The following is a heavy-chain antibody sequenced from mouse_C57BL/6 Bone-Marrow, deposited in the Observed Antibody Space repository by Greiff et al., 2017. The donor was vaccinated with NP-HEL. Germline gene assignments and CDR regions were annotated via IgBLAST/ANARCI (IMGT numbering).Heavy chain of an antibody. J-gene: IGHJ4*01. Sequence: QVQLQQSGAELVMPGASVKLSCKASGYTFTSYWMHWVKQRPGQGLEWIGEIDPSDSYTTYNQKFKGKSTLTVDKSSSTAYMQLSSLTSEDSAVYYCARSSIYYYGSSYRDYAMDYWGQGTSVTVSS. D-gene: IGHD1-1*01. CDR3: ARSSIYYYGSSYRDYAMDY. CDR2: IDPSDSYT. CDR1: GYTFTSYW. V-gene: IGHV1-69*01.